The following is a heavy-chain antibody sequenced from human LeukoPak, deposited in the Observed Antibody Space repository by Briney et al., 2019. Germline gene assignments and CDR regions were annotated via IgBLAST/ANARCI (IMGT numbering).Heavy chain of an antibody. J-gene: IGHJ3*02. D-gene: IGHD2-15*01. CDR3: ARDCGGGSCYGPYDAFDI. CDR1: GFTFSSYE. V-gene: IGHV3-48*03. Sequence: GGSLRLSCAASGFTFSSYEMNWVRQAPGKGLEWVSYISSGGSTIYYADSVKGRFTISRDNAKNSLYLQMNSLRAEDTAVYYCARDCGGGSCYGPYDAFDIWGQGTMVTVSS. CDR2: ISSGGSTI.